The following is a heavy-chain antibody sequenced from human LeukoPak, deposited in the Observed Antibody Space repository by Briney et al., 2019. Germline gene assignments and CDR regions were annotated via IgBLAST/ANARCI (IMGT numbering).Heavy chain of an antibody. CDR2: ISRNSGSI. Sequence: GGSLRLSCAASGFTFDDYAMHWVRHAPGKGLEWVSGISRNSGSIDYADSVKGRFTISRDNAKNSLYLQMNSLRAEDTALYYCAKSGSTNPYYYGSGTDPPDYWGQGTLVTVSS. D-gene: IGHD3-10*01. CDR3: AKSGSTNPYYYGSGTDPPDY. V-gene: IGHV3-9*01. J-gene: IGHJ4*02. CDR1: GFTFDDYA.